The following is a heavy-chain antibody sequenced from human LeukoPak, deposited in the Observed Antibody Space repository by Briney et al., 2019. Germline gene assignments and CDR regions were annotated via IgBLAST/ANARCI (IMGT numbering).Heavy chain of an antibody. CDR1: GYSFSSAYY. CDR3: ARDGHYVVVWFGP. D-gene: IGHD2-2*01. V-gene: IGHV4-38-2*02. Sequence: PSETLCHTCSVSGYSFSSAYYWGWIRQSPGKGLEWIGSISHSGSTYYNPSLRSRVTISVDTSKNQFSLRLTSVTAADTAVYYCARDGHYVVVWFGPWGRDPLDTVSS. J-gene: IGHJ5*02. CDR2: ISHSGST.